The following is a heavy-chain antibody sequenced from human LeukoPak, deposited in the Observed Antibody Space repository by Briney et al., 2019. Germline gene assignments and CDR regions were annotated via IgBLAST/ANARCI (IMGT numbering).Heavy chain of an antibody. CDR3: ARCRGGYSNGHRDSWFDP. D-gene: IGHD5-18*01. V-gene: IGHV3-7*01. J-gene: IGHJ5*02. CDR2: IKQDGSET. Sequence: GGSLRLSCAASGFSFDMFRMTWVRQAPGKGLEWVATIKQDGSETHYVDSVKGRFTISRDNARNSVHLQMNSLRVDDTAIYYCARCRGGYSNGHRDSWFDPWGEGTLVTVSS. CDR1: GFSFDMFR.